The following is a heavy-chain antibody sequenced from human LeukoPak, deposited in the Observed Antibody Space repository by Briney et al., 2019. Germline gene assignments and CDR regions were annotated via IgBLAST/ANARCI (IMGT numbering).Heavy chain of an antibody. CDR1: GFTFSSYA. D-gene: IGHD3-22*01. J-gene: IGHJ4*02. CDR3: ARSTYYYDSSGYY. V-gene: IGHV3-23*01. CDR2: ISGSGGST. Sequence: GGSLRLSCAASGFTFSSYAMSWVRQAPGKGLEWVSAISGSGGSTYYADSVKGRFTISRDNSKNTLYLQMNSLRAEDTAVYYCARSTYYYDSSGYYRGQGTLVTVSS.